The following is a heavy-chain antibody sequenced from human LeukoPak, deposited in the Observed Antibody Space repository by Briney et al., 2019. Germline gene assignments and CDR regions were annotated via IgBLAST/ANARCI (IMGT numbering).Heavy chain of an antibody. CDR1: GFTFSSYA. CDR3: AKGIDYYDSSGYLGLFDY. CDR2: ISGSGGGT. D-gene: IGHD3-22*01. V-gene: IGHV3-23*01. J-gene: IGHJ4*02. Sequence: PGGSLRLSCAASGFTFSSYAMSWVRQAPGKGLEWVSAISGSGGGTYYADSVKGRFTISRDNSENTLYLQMNSLRAEDTAVYYCAKGIDYYDSSGYLGLFDYWGQGTLVTVSS.